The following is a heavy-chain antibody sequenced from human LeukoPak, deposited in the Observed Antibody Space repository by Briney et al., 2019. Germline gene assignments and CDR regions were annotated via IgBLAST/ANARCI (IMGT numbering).Heavy chain of an antibody. CDR1: GGSFSGYY. CDR3: ARGGVGYQLHRRSWFDP. CDR2: INHSGST. Sequence: SETLSLTCAVYGGSFSGYYWSWIRQPPGKGLEWIGEINHSGSTNYNPSLKSRVTMSVDTSKNQFSLKLSSVTAADTAVYYCARGGVGYQLHRRSWFDPWGQGTLVTVSS. V-gene: IGHV4-34*01. J-gene: IGHJ5*02. D-gene: IGHD2-2*01.